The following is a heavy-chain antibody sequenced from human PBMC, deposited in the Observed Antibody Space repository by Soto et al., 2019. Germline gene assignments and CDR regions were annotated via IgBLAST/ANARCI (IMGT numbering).Heavy chain of an antibody. J-gene: IGHJ3*02. D-gene: IGHD2-15*01. Sequence: PVGSLRLSCAASGFTFSSYGMHWVRQAPGKGLEWVAVISYDGSNKYYADSVKGRFTISRDNSKNTLYLQMNSLRAEDTAVYYCARDLYCSGGSCYSAAFDIWGQGTMVTVSS. CDR2: ISYDGSNK. CDR3: ARDLYCSGGSCYSAAFDI. V-gene: IGHV3-30*03. CDR1: GFTFSSYG.